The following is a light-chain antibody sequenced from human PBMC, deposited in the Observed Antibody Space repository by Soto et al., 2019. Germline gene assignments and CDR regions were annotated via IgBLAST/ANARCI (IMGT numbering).Light chain of an antibody. CDR2: DVS. CDR3: SSYTSSSTLV. CDR1: SSDVGGYNS. J-gene: IGLJ2*01. Sequence: QPVLTQPASVSGSPGQSITISCTGTSSDVGGYNSVSWYQQHPGKAPKLMIYDVSNRPSGVSNRFSGSKSGNTASLTISGLQAEDEADYYCSSYTSSSTLVFGGGTKLTVL. V-gene: IGLV2-14*01.